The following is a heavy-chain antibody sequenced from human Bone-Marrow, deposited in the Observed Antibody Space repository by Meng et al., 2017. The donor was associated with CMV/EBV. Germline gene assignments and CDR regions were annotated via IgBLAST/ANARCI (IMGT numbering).Heavy chain of an antibody. CDR1: GFTFRNHG. D-gene: IGHD5-24*01. CDR3: AKDRGDPEAFDY. V-gene: IGHV3-33*06. CDR2: IWYDGSNK. Sequence: QVQLVESGGGVVQPGGSLRLSCAASGFTFRNHGMHWVRQAPGKGLEWVAIIWYDGSNKYYADSVKGRFTISRDNFKNTLYLQMNSLRAEDTAVYYCAKDRGDPEAFDYWGQGTLVTVSS. J-gene: IGHJ4*02.